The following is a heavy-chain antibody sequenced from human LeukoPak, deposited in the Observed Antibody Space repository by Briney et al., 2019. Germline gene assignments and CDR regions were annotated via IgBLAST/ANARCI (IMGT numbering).Heavy chain of an antibody. D-gene: IGHD3-22*01. V-gene: IGHV3-23*01. Sequence: PGGSLRLSCAASGFTFSSYGMSWVRQAPGKGLEWVSGISGNSGTTYYADSVKGRFTISRDNSKNTLYLQMNSLRAEDTAVYYCARDAPKYYYDSSGYTNWFDPWGQGTLVTVSS. J-gene: IGHJ5*02. CDR3: ARDAPKYYYDSSGYTNWFDP. CDR2: ISGNSGTT. CDR1: GFTFSSYG.